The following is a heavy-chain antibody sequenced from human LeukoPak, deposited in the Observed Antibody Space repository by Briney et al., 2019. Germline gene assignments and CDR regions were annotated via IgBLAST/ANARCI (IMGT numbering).Heavy chain of an antibody. CDR3: AKGMSGSSPYSWFDP. J-gene: IGHJ5*02. CDR2: IGGDGVNT. Sequence: GGSLRLSCAVSGLTFSNYAMSWVRQAPGKGLEWVSVIGGDGVNTYYADSVKGRFTISRDNSKNTLFLQMNSLRAEDSAVYYCAKGMSGSSPYSWFDPWGQGTLVTVSS. CDR1: GLTFSNYA. V-gene: IGHV3-23*01. D-gene: IGHD1-26*01.